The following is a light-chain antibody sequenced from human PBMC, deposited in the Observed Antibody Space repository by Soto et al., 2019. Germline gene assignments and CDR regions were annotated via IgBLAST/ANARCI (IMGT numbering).Light chain of an antibody. J-gene: IGKJ1*01. CDR2: GAS. V-gene: IGKV3-20*01. CDR3: QQYSMAPLT. Sequence: EIVLTQSPATLSVSPGERATLSCRATETISTNLAWFQRKPGQAPRLVIFGASSRATGIPDRFSASGSGTDFTLTISRLEPEDFAVYYCQQYSMAPLTFGQGTKVDI. CDR1: ETISTN.